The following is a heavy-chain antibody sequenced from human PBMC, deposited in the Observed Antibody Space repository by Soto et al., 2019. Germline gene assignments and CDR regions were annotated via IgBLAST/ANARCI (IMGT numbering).Heavy chain of an antibody. CDR1: GFTFSSYA. V-gene: IGHV3-23*01. J-gene: IGHJ3*02. D-gene: IGHD4-17*01. Sequence: EVQLLESGGGLVQPGGSLRLSCAASGFTFSSYAMSWVRQAPGKGLEWVSAISGTGVGTYYADSVKGRFTISRDNSKNTLYLQMNGLRAEATVVYYCAKCMTTVTKFPFAIWGQGTMVTVSS. CDR2: ISGTGVGT. CDR3: AKCMTTVTKFPFAI.